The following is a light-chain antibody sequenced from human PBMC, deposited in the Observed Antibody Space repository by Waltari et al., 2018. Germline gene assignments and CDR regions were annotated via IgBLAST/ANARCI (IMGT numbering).Light chain of an antibody. CDR1: RSDVGGNDY. CDR2: EVY. V-gene: IGLV2-8*01. J-gene: IGLJ3*02. CDR3: SSYAGKYV. Sequence: QSALTQFPSASGSPGQSVTISCTGTRSDVGGNDYISWYQQHPGKAPKFIIYEVYKRPAGVPDRFSGSKSGNTASLTVSGLQAEDEANYYCSSYAGKYVFGGGTKLTVL.